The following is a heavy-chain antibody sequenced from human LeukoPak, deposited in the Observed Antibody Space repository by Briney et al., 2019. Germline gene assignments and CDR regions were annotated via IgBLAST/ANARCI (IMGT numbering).Heavy chain of an antibody. Sequence: PSETLSLTCTVSGGSISSSSYYWVWIRQPPGKGLEWIGDINHSGSTNYSPSLKSRVTISVDTSKNQFSLKLSSVTAADTAVYYCARVNGGEFDYWGQGTLVTVSS. V-gene: IGHV4-39*07. CDR2: INHSGST. CDR1: GGSISSSSYY. D-gene: IGHD2-8*01. CDR3: ARVNGGEFDY. J-gene: IGHJ4*02.